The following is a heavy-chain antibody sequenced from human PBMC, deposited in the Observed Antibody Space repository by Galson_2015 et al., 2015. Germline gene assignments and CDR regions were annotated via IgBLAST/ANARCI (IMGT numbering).Heavy chain of an antibody. V-gene: IGHV1-69*06. CDR3: ARAPYAQGVIIDWFDP. CDR2: IIPIFGTA. CDR1: GGTFSSYA. D-gene: IGHD3-10*01. J-gene: IGHJ5*02. Sequence: SVQVSCKASGGTFSSYAISWVRQAPGQGLEWMGGIIPIFGTANYAQKFQGRVTITADKSTSTAYMELSSLRSEDTAVYYCARAPYAQGVIIDWFDPWGQGTLVTVSS.